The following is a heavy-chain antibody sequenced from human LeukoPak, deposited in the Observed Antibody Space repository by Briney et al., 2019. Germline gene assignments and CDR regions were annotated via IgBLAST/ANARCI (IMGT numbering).Heavy chain of an antibody. CDR2: IYYSGST. Sequence: PSETLSLTCAVYGGSFSGYYWSWIRQPPGKGLEWIGYIYYSGSTNYNPSLKSRVTISVDTSKNQFSLKLSSVTAADTAVYYCARGFANAFDIWGQGTMVTVSS. J-gene: IGHJ3*02. CDR1: GGSFSGYY. V-gene: IGHV4-59*01. CDR3: ARGFANAFDI.